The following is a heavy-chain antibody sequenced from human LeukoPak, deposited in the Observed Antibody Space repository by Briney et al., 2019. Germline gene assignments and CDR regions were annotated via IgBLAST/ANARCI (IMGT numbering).Heavy chain of an antibody. D-gene: IGHD2-2*02. J-gene: IGHJ6*03. Sequence: SETLSLTCAVYGGSFSGYYWSWIRQPPGKGLEWIGEINHSGSTNYNPSLKSRVTISVDTSKNQFSLKLSSVTAADTAVYYCARGGSSTSCYKRGEPCYYYYYMDVWGKGTTVTISS. CDR2: INHSGST. V-gene: IGHV4-34*01. CDR3: ARGGSSTSCYKRGEPCYYYYYMDV. CDR1: GGSFSGYY.